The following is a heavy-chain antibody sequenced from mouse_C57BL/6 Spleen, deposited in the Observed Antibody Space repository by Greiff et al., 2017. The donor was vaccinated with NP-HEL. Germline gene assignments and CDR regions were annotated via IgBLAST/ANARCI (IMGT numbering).Heavy chain of an antibody. CDR1: GFTFSDAW. V-gene: IGHV6-6*01. CDR3: TRPYYYGSSWDWYFDV. D-gene: IGHD1-1*01. Sequence: DVQLVESGGGLVQPGGSMKLSCAASGFTFSDAWMDWVRQSPEKGLEWVAEIRNKANNHATYYAESVKGRFTISRDDSKSSVYLQMNSLRAEDTGMYYCTRPYYYGSSWDWYFDVWGTGTTVTVSS. CDR2: IRNKANNHAT. J-gene: IGHJ1*03.